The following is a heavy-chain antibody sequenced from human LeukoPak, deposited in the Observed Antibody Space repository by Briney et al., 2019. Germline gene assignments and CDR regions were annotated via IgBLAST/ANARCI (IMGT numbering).Heavy chain of an antibody. D-gene: IGHD4/OR15-4a*01. J-gene: IGHJ4*02. CDR2: IKQDGSDK. V-gene: IGHV3-7*01. CDR3: ARFSRVQSSF. CDR1: GFTFSDYW. Sequence: GSLRLSCVASGFTFSDYWMSWVRQAPGKGLEWVANIKQDGSDKQYVDSIKGRFTITRDNARNTLYLQMDSLRVEDTAIYYCARFSRVQSSFWGQGTLVTVSS.